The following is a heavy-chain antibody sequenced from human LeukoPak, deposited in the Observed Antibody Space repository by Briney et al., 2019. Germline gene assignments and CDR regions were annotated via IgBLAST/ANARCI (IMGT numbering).Heavy chain of an antibody. Sequence: GGSLRLSCAASGFTFRNAWMNWARQAPGKGLEWVGRIKSKTDGGPTDYAAPGKGRFTISREDSKNTLYLQMNILKTEDTAVDYCATGAGRGYWGEGTLVSLSS. CDR3: ATGAGRGY. J-gene: IGHJ4*02. CDR1: GFTFRNAW. D-gene: IGHD3-10*01. V-gene: IGHV3-15*07. CDR2: IKSKTDGGPT.